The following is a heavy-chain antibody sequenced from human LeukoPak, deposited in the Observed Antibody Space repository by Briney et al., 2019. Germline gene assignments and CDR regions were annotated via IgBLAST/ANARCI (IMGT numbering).Heavy chain of an antibody. CDR1: GGSFSGYC. CDR3: ASIAAAGMNDY. D-gene: IGHD6-13*01. Sequence: SETLSLTCAVYGGSFSGYCWSWIRQPPGKGLEWIGEINHSGSTNYNPSLKSRVTISVDTSKNQFSLKLSSVTAADTAVYYCASIAAAGMNDYWGQGTLVTVSS. V-gene: IGHV4-34*01. J-gene: IGHJ4*02. CDR2: INHSGST.